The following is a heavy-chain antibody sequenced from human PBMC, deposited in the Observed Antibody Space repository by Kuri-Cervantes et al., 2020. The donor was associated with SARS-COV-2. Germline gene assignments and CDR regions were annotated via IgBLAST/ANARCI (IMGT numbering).Heavy chain of an antibody. Sequence: GESLKISCAASGFTFSSYGMHWVRQAPGKGLEWVAVISYDGSNKYYADSVKGRFTISRDNSKNTLYLQMNSLRAEDTAVYYCASFGSGWYDDAFDIWGQGTMVTVSS. CDR3: ASFGSGWYDDAFDI. J-gene: IGHJ3*02. CDR1: GFTFSSYG. V-gene: IGHV3-30*03. CDR2: ISYDGSNK. D-gene: IGHD6-19*01.